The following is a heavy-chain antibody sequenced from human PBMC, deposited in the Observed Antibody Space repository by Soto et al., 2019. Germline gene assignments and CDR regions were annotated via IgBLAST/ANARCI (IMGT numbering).Heavy chain of an antibody. V-gene: IGHV1-2*04. CDR3: ARGPLAAAGQSFRLDY. J-gene: IGHJ4*02. Sequence: ASVKVSCKASGYTFTGYYMHWVRQAPGQGLEWMGWINPNSGGTNYAQKFQGWVTMTRDTSISTAYMELSRLRSDDTAVYYCARGPLAAAGQSFRLDYWGQGTLVTVSS. CDR1: GYTFTGYY. D-gene: IGHD6-13*01. CDR2: INPNSGGT.